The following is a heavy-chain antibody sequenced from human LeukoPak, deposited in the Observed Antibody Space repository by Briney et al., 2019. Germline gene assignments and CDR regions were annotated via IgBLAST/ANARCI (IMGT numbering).Heavy chain of an antibody. D-gene: IGHD6-19*01. V-gene: IGHV4-34*01. CDR1: GGSFSGYY. Sequence: SETLSLTCAVYGGSFSGYYWSWIRQPPGKGLEWIGEINHSGSTNYNPSLKSRVTISVDTSKNQFSMKLSSVTAADTAVYYCVLYSRGRGVYGMDVWGQGTTVTVSS. J-gene: IGHJ6*02. CDR2: INHSGST. CDR3: VLYSRGRGVYGMDV.